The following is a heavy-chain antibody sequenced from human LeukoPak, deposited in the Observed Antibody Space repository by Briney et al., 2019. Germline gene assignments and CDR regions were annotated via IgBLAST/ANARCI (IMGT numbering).Heavy chain of an antibody. D-gene: IGHD6-13*01. CDR1: GFXFSNYA. CDR2: INTSGGST. J-gene: IGHJ4*02. CDR3: AKSGYRSSWHLHFDY. Sequence: GSLRLSCAASGFXFSNYAMSWVRQAPGKGLEWVSVINTSGGSTYYADSVKGRFTISRDNSKNTLYLQMNSLRAEDTAVYYCAKSGYRSSWHLHFDYWGQGTLVTVSS. V-gene: IGHV3-23*01.